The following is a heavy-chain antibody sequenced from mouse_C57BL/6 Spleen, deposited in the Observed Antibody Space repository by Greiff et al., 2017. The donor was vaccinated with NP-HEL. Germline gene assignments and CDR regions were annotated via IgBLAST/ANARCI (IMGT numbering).Heavy chain of an antibody. J-gene: IGHJ2*01. D-gene: IGHD2-4*01. CDR3: ARYDYDPKDELND. V-gene: IGHV1-80*01. Sequence: QVQLQQSGAELVKPGASVKISCKASGYAFSSYWMNWVKQRPGKGLEWIGQIYPGDGDTNYNGKFKGKATLTADKSSSTAYMQLSSLTSEDSAFYFCARYDYDPKDELNDGGQGTTLTVSS. CDR1: GYAFSSYW. CDR2: IYPGDGDT.